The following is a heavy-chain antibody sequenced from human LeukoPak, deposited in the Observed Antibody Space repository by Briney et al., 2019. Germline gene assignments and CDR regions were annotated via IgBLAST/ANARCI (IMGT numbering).Heavy chain of an antibody. D-gene: IGHD3-22*01. V-gene: IGHV4-59*01. Sequence: SETLSHTCTVSGGSISPNFWSWIRQPPGKGLEWIGYIYYIGSTNYNPSLKSRVTISIDTSKNHFSLKLSSLTAADTAVYYCARLLDYDSSGYPDTFDIRDQGTMVTVSS. CDR1: GGSISPNF. CDR3: ARLLDYDSSGYPDTFDI. CDR2: IYYIGST. J-gene: IGHJ3*02.